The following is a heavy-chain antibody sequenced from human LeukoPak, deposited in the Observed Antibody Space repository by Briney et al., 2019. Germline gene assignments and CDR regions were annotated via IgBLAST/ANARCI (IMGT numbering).Heavy chain of an antibody. CDR1: GFSFTTDKMC. Sequence: SGPALLKPTQTLTLTFTFSGFSFTTDKMCVTWIRQPPVRALEWLSRIDWDDDTYYSTSLMTRLTISKDTSKNQVVLTLTNVEPVDTATYYCARSPSDYFYYFGMDVWGQGTTVTVSS. V-gene: IGHV2-70*11. J-gene: IGHJ6*02. CDR3: ARSPSDYFYYFGMDV. CDR2: IDWDDDT.